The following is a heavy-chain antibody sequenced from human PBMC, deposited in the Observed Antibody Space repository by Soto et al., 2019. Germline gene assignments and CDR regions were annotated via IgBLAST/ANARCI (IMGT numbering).Heavy chain of an antibody. J-gene: IGHJ4*02. CDR2: ISYDGNNK. V-gene: IGHV3-30*18. D-gene: IGHD3-10*01. CDR3: AKDWGYYGSGSSYFDY. Sequence: WVRQAPGKGLEWVAVISYDGNNKYYADSVKGRFTISRDNSKNTLYLQMNSLRAEDTAVYYCAKDWGYYGSGSSYFDYWGQGTLVTVSS.